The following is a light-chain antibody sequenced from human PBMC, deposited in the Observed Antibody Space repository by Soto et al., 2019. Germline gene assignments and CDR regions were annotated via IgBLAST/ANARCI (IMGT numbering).Light chain of an antibody. CDR3: QQYGSSGT. V-gene: IGKV3-20*01. CDR2: GAS. J-gene: IGKJ1*01. CDR1: HSVGST. Sequence: ETVMTQSPATLSVSPGERATLSCRASHSVGSTLAWYQQKPGQAPRLLIYGASNRATGIPDRFSGSGSGTDFTLTISRLEPEDFAVYDCQQYGSSGTFGQGTKVDIK.